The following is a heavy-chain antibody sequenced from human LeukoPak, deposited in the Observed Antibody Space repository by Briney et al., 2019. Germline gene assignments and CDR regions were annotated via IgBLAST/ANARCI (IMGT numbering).Heavy chain of an antibody. Sequence: GGSLRLSCAASGFTFSNYYMHWLRQAPFRGLEWVSSTSESNDNIKYADSVKARFTISRDNAKTSLYLQMNNLRADDTAVYYCARVRADYYDSSGYYNNWFDPWGQGTLVTVSS. V-gene: IGHV3-21*04. J-gene: IGHJ5*02. CDR3: ARVRADYYDSSGYYNNWFDP. CDR1: GFTFSNYY. D-gene: IGHD3-22*01. CDR2: TSESNDNI.